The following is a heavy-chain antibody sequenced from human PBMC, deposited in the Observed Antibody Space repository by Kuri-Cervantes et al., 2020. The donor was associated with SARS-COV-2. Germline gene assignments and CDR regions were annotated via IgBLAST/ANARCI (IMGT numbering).Heavy chain of an antibody. V-gene: IGHV3-48*03. D-gene: IGHD2-2*01. Sequence: GGSLRLSCAASGFTFSSYEMNWVRQAPGKGLEWVSYIISSGSTIYYADSVKGRFTISRDNAKNSLYLQMNSLRAEDTAVYYCARVIPAAILLTGSGSNWFDPWGQGTLVTVSS. J-gene: IGHJ5*02. CDR1: GFTFSSYE. CDR2: IISSGSTI. CDR3: ARVIPAAILLTGSGSNWFDP.